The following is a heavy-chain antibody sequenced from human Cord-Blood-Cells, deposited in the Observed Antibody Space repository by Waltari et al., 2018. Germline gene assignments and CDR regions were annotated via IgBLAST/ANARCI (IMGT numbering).Heavy chain of an antibody. J-gene: IGHJ3*02. Sequence: QVQLVQSWAAVTKPGASVKVSCKASGYTFTGYYMHSVRQAPGLGLEWMGRIKPNSGGTNYAKKFQGRVTMTRDTSISTAYMELSRLESDDTAAYYCASSLTGDALDIWGQGTMVTVAS. CDR3: ASSLTGDALDI. D-gene: IGHD7-27*01. V-gene: IGHV1-2*06. CDR2: IKPNSGGT. CDR1: GYTFTGYY.